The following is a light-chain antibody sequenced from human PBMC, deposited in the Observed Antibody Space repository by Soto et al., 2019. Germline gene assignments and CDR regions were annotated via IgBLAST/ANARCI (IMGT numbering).Light chain of an antibody. CDR2: AAL. V-gene: IGKV1-39*01. Sequence: DIKMTQSPSSLSASVGDRVTITCRTSQSISSYLNWYQQKPGKAPKLLISAALRLQSGVPSRVSGSGSGTDFTLTISSLQLEDIATYYCQQSHSTPPTFGQGTRLEIK. J-gene: IGKJ5*01. CDR3: QQSHSTPPT. CDR1: QSISSY.